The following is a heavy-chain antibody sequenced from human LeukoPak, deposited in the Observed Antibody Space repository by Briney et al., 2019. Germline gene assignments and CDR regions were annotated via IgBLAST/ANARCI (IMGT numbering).Heavy chain of an antibody. Sequence: GSLRLSCAASGFTFSSYAMSWVRQAPGKGLEWVSAISGSGGSTYYADSVKGRFTISRDNSKNTLYLQMNSLRAEDTAVYYCAKDYRDSSGYYPYYYYGMDVWGQGTTVTVSS. J-gene: IGHJ6*02. CDR1: GFTFSSYA. D-gene: IGHD3-22*01. CDR3: AKDYRDSSGYYPYYYYGMDV. CDR2: ISGSGGST. V-gene: IGHV3-23*01.